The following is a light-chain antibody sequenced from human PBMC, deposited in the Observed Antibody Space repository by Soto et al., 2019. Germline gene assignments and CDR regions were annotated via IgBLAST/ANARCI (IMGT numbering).Light chain of an antibody. J-gene: IGLJ2*01. V-gene: IGLV2-14*03. CDR3: CSYTAGSTLV. Sequence: QSALTQPASVSGSPGQSITISCTGTSIDVGGYDYVSWYQQHPGKVPNLMIYEVFRRPAGISARFAGSKSGNTASLTISGLQADDEAYYYCCSYTAGSTLVFGGGTKVTVL. CDR1: SIDVGGYDY. CDR2: EVF.